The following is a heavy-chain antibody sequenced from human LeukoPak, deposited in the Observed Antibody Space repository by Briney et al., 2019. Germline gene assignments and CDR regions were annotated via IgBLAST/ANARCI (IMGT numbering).Heavy chain of an antibody. CDR2: IYPGDSDT. CDR1: GSRFTSYW. Sequence: GESLQISCQGSGSRFTSYWIGWVRPVPGKGLEWMGIIYPGDSDTRYSPSFQGQVTISADKSISTAYLQWSSLKASDTAMYYCARQGESGYSGYDVFLDWGQGTLVTVSS. J-gene: IGHJ4*02. CDR3: ARQGESGYSGYDVFLD. D-gene: IGHD5-12*01. V-gene: IGHV5-51*01.